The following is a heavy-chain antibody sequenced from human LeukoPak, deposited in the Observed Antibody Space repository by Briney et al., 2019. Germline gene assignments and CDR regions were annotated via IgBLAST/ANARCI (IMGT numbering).Heavy chain of an antibody. V-gene: IGHV1-69*01. CDR2: IIPTFSTT. J-gene: IGHJ4*02. CDR3: VEVTYYGRWRTFPPSDY. D-gene: IGHD2-21*01. CDR1: GGTFNSYT. Sequence: GSSVKVSCKPFGGTFNSYTINWVRQAPGQGLEWMGGIIPTFSTTNYAQKFQGTVIITADESMSTVYMELGSLRSEVTAVYYCVEVTYYGRWRTFPPSDYWGQGTLVTVSS.